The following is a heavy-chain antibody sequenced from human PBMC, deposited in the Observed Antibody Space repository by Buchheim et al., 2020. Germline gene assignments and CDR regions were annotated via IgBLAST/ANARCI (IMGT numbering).Heavy chain of an antibody. CDR2: INPSGGST. Sequence: QVQLVQSGAEVKKPGTSVKVSCKASGYTFTSYYMHWVRQAPGQGLEWMGIINPSGGSTSYAQKFQGRVTMTRDTSTSTVYMELSSLRSEDTAVYYCARALRIAAAGARLGWFDPWGQGTL. V-gene: IGHV1-46*01. CDR1: GYTFTSYY. J-gene: IGHJ5*02. D-gene: IGHD6-13*01. CDR3: ARALRIAAAGARLGWFDP.